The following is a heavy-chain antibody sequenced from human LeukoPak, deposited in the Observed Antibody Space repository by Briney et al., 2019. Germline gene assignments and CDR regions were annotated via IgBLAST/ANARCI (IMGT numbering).Heavy chain of an antibody. J-gene: IGHJ6*03. CDR3: AKDSYDFWSGYYFYYYYYYMDV. V-gene: IGHV3-21*04. D-gene: IGHD3-3*01. Sequence: GGSLRLSCAASGFTFSSYSMNWVRQAPGKGLEWVSSISSSSSYIYYADSVKGRFTISRDNSKNTLYLQMNSLRAEDTAVYYCAKDSYDFWSGYYFYYYYYYMDVWGKGTTVTVSS. CDR2: ISSSSSYI. CDR1: GFTFSSYS.